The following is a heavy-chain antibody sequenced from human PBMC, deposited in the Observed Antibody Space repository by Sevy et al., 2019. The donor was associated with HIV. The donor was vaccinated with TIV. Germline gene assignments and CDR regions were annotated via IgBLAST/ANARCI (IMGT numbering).Heavy chain of an antibody. V-gene: IGHV3-23*01. Sequence: GGSLRLSCAASGFTFNNFAMGWVRQAPGKGLDWISVISGTGDYTYYADSVKGRFTISRDNSKNTLFLQMNSLRAEDTAIFYCAKKMGGGSGMAFLVDYWGQGTLVTVSS. D-gene: IGHD5-18*01. CDR3: AKKMGGGSGMAFLVDY. CDR1: GFTFNNFA. J-gene: IGHJ4*02. CDR2: ISGTGDYT.